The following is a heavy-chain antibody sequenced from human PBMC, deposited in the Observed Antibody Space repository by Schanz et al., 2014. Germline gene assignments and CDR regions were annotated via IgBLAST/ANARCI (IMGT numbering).Heavy chain of an antibody. V-gene: IGHV3-30-3*01. Sequence: QVQLVESGGGVVQPGRSLRLSCAASGFTFSSYAMHWVRQAPGKGLEWVALISNDGSIKYYADSVKGRFTISRDNSRITLYLQMNSLRTEDTAVYYCASPSGYSDYGTDFDFWGQGTLVTVSS. CDR3: ASPSGYSDYGTDFDF. D-gene: IGHD5-12*01. CDR1: GFTFSSYA. J-gene: IGHJ4*02. CDR2: ISNDGSIK.